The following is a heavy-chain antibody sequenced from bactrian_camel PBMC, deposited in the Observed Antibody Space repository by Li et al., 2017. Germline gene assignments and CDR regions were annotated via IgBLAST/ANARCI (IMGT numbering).Heavy chain of an antibody. J-gene: IGHJ6*01. V-gene: IGHV3S55*01. CDR1: GYTVETAC. CDR3: AAGIRMVACPLRVPGPFGF. Sequence: HVQLVESGGVSVQAGGSLRLSCSGYTVETACMAWFRQAPGKEREGVAAISGRETYADSVQGRFIISKDSAKRIMYLRMTNLKPEDTAMYYCAAGIRMVACPLRVPGPFGFWGQGTQVTVS. CDR2: ISGRET.